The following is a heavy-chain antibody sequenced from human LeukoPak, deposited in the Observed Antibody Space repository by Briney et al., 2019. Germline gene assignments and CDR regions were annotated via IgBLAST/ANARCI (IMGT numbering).Heavy chain of an antibody. Sequence: SETLSLTCAVYGGSFSGYYWSWIRQPPGKGLEWIGEINHSGSTNYNPSLKSRVTISVDTSKNQFSLKLSSVTAADTAVYYCARGDANHVDTAIMRGGSAFDYWGQGTLVTVSS. CDR2: INHSGST. CDR3: ARGDANHVDTAIMRGGSAFDY. D-gene: IGHD5-18*01. J-gene: IGHJ4*02. CDR1: GGSFSGYY. V-gene: IGHV4-34*01.